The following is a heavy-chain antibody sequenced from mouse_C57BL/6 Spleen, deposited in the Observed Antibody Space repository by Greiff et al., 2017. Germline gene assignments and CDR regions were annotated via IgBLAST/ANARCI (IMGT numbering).Heavy chain of an antibody. Sequence: VQLQQSGAELVRPGASVTLSCKASGYTFTDYEMHWVKQTPVPGLEWIGAVDPETGGTAYNQKFKGKAILTADKSSSTAYMELRSLTSEDAAVYYCTKGAFTTVVARYFDVWGTGTTVTVSS. CDR3: TKGAFTTVVARYFDV. CDR2: VDPETGGT. D-gene: IGHD1-1*01. CDR1: GYTFTDYE. J-gene: IGHJ1*03. V-gene: IGHV1-15*01.